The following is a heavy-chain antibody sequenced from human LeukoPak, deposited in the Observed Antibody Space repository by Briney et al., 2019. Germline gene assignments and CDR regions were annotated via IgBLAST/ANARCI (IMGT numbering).Heavy chain of an antibody. CDR3: ARTYMTSARFDP. V-gene: IGHV4-31*03. Sequence: SQTLSLNCSVSGGSSSSGVYYWSWILHHPSKSLSWIGYPHYSGSTYYNPSLKSRVTISVDTSQHTFSLTLRSVTAADTAVYYCARTYMTSARFDPWGQGTLVTVSS. D-gene: IGHD2-21*02. J-gene: IGHJ5*02. CDR1: GGSSSSGVYY. CDR2: PHYSGST.